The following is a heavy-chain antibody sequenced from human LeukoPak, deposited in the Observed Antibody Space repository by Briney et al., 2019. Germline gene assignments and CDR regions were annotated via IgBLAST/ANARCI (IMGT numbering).Heavy chain of an antibody. CDR1: GFTVSSNY. J-gene: IGHJ4*02. D-gene: IGHD4-23*01. CDR2: IYSGGST. CDR3: ARAASNSVFYFPFDY. Sequence: GGSLRLSCAASGFTVSSNYMSWVRQAPGKGLEWVSVIYSGGSTYYADSVKGRFTISRDNSKNTLYLQMNSLRAEDTAVYYCARAASNSVFYFPFDYWGQGTLVTVSS. V-gene: IGHV3-53*01.